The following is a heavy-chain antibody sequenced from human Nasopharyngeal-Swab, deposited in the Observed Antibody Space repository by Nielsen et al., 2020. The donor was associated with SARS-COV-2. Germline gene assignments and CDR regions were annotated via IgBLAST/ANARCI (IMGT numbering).Heavy chain of an antibody. CDR2: ISSSSSYT. V-gene: IGHV3-21*03. J-gene: IGHJ5*02. Sequence: GESLKISCAASGFSFRTYSMNWVRQAPGKGLEWVPSISSSSSYTHYADSVRGRFTISRDNAKNSVYLQMNSLRAEDTAVYYCARMEAPWGQGTLVTVSS. CDR3: ARMEAP. CDR1: GFSFRTYS. D-gene: IGHD3-3*01.